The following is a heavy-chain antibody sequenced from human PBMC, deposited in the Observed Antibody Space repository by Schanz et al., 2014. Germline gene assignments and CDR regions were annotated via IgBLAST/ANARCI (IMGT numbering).Heavy chain of an antibody. J-gene: IGHJ4*02. CDR1: GFIFSNYG. D-gene: IGHD3-3*01. CDR2: ISSSSSYI. Sequence: VQLVESGGGVVQPGGSLRLSCAASGFIFSNYGMHWVRQAPGKGLEWVSSISSSSSYIYYADSVKGRFTISRDNAKNSLYLQMNSLRAEDTAVYYCARGIDVSDFWSGSPPKGGANDYWGQGTLVTVSS. CDR3: ARGIDVSDFWSGSPPKGGANDY. V-gene: IGHV3-21*04.